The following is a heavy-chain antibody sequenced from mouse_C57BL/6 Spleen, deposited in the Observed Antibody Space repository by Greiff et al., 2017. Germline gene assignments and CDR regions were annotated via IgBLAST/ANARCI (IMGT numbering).Heavy chain of an antibody. CDR3: TRGDYDVDWFAY. J-gene: IGHJ3*01. Sequence: EVKVVESGEGLVKPGGSLKLSCAASGFTFSSYAMSWVRQTPEKRLEWVAYISSGGDYTYYADTVKGRFTISRDNARNTLYLQMSSLKSEDTAMYYCTRGDYDVDWFAYWGQGTLVTVSA. CDR1: GFTFSSYA. CDR2: ISSGGDYT. D-gene: IGHD2-4*01. V-gene: IGHV5-9-1*02.